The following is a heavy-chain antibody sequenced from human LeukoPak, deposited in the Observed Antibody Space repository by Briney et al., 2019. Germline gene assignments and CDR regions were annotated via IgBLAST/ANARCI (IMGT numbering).Heavy chain of an antibody. Sequence: XGGSLRLSCAASGFTVSSNYMSWVRQAPGKGLEWVSVIYSGGSTYYADSVKGRFTISRDNSKNTLYLQMNSLRAEDTAVYYCARDRAAYDFWSGYPLSGMDVWGQGTTVTVSS. J-gene: IGHJ6*02. D-gene: IGHD3-3*01. CDR3: ARDRAAYDFWSGYPLSGMDV. CDR2: IYSGGST. CDR1: GFTVSSNY. V-gene: IGHV3-66*01.